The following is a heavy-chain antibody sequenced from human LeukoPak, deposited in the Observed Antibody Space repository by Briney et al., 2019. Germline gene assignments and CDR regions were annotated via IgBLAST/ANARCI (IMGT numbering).Heavy chain of an antibody. D-gene: IGHD2-15*01. CDR3: ARRYCSGGSCYSDY. CDR1: GFTFSSYS. V-gene: IGHV3-21*01. CDR2: ISSSSSYI. Sequence: PGGSLRLSCAASGFTFSSYSMNWVRQAPGKGLEWVSSISSSSSYIYYADSAKGRFTISRDNAKNSLYLQMNSLRAEDTAVYYCARRYCSGGSCYSDYWGQGTLVTVSS. J-gene: IGHJ4*02.